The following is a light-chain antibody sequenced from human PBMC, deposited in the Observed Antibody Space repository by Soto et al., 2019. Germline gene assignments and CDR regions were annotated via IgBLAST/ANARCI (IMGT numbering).Light chain of an antibody. J-gene: IGLJ2*01. CDR1: SGHSTYA. CDR2: LNSDGSH. CDR3: QTWGTGIQVI. Sequence: QLVLTQSPSASASLGASVKLTCTLSSGHSTYAIAWHQQQPEKGPRYLMKLNSDGSHSKGDGIPDRFSGFSSGAERYLTISSLQSEDEAEYYCQTWGTGIQVIFGGGTKLTVL. V-gene: IGLV4-69*01.